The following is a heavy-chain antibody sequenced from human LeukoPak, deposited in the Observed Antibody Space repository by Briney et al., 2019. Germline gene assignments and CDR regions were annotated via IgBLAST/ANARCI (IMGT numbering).Heavy chain of an antibody. CDR1: GGSFSGYY. Sequence: SETLSLTCAAYGGSFSGYYWSWIRQPPGKGLEWIGEINHSGSTNYNPSLKSRVTISVDTSKNQFSLKLSSVTAADTAVYYCARGRRRGSSSRYFDYWGQGTLVTVSS. CDR3: ARGRRRGSSSRYFDY. CDR2: INHSGST. V-gene: IGHV4-34*01. D-gene: IGHD6-6*01. J-gene: IGHJ4*02.